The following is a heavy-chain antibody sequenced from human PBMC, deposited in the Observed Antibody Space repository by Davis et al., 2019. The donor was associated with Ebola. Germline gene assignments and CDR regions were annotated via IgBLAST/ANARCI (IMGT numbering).Heavy chain of an antibody. Sequence: ASVKVSCKASGYTFTSYGISWVRQAPGQGLEWMGWISAYNGNTNYAQKFQGRVTMTRDTSTSTVYMELSSLRSEDTAVYYCARRRDYDAFDIWGQVTMVTVSS. CDR2: ISAYNGNT. V-gene: IGHV1-18*01. D-gene: IGHD2-21*01. J-gene: IGHJ3*02. CDR3: ARRRDYDAFDI. CDR1: GYTFTSYG.